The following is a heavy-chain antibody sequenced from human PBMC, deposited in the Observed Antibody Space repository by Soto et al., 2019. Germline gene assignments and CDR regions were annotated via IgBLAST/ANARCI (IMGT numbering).Heavy chain of an antibody. V-gene: IGHV4-4*02. Sequence: PSETLSLTCAVSGGSISSSNWWSWVRQPPGKGLEWIGEIYHSGSTNYNPSLKSRVTISVDKSKNQFSLKLSSVTAADTAVYYCARLVEMATKRGHDAFDIWGQGTMVTVSS. J-gene: IGHJ3*02. CDR3: ARLVEMATKRGHDAFDI. D-gene: IGHD5-12*01. CDR2: IYHSGST. CDR1: GGSISSSNW.